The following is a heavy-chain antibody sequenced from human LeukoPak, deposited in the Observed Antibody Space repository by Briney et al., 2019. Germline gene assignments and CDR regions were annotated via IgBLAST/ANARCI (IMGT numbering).Heavy chain of an antibody. J-gene: IGHJ6*02. CDR1: GGSFTDYF. V-gene: IGHV4-34*01. CDR3: ARGRIAKIVVVHSFQYGMDV. Sequence: SETLSLTCDVFGGSFTDYFWTWIRQSPGKGLEWIGEINDYSGNTNYNPSLNSRVSISLEKSKNQYSLELRSVTAADTAVYYCARGRIAKIVVVHSFQYGMDVWGQGTTVTVSS. D-gene: IGHD3-22*01. CDR2: INDYSGNT.